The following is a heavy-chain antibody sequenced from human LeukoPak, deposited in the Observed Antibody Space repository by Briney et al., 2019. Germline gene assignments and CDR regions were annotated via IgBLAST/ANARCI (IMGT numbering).Heavy chain of an antibody. V-gene: IGHV3-30-3*01. D-gene: IGHD6-13*01. CDR1: GFTFSSYA. CDR2: ISYDGSNK. J-gene: IGHJ4*02. CDR3: ARSGYSSSWHYGY. Sequence: GGSLRLSCAASGFTFSSYAMHWVRQAPGKGLEWVAVISYDGSNKYYADSVKGRFTISRDNSKNTLYLQMNSLRAEDTAVYYCARSGYSSSWHYGYWGQGTLVTVSS.